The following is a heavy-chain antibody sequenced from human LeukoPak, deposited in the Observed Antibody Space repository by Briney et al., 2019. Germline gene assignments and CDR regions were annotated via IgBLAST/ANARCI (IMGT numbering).Heavy chain of an antibody. D-gene: IGHD3-10*01. CDR3: AGAFLVRGVKELSAFDI. CDR2: MNSNSGNT. J-gene: IGHJ3*02. Sequence: ASVKVSCKASGYTFTSYDINGVRQATGQGLEWMGWMNSNSGNTGYAQKFQGRVTMTRNTSISTAYMELSSLRSEDTAVYYCAGAFLVRGVKELSAFDIWGQGTMVTVSS. CDR1: GYTFTSYD. V-gene: IGHV1-8*01.